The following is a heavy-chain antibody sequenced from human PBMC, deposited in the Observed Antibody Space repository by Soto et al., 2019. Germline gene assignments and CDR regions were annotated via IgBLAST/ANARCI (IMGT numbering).Heavy chain of an antibody. Sequence: SETLSLTCTVSGGSISSSSYYWGWIRQPPGKGLEWTGSIYYSGSTYYNPSLKSRVTISVDTSKNQFSLKLSSVTAADTAVYYCARSPPGTAMVIVAFWGQGSLDTRSS. D-gene: IGHD5-18*01. V-gene: IGHV4-39*01. CDR2: IYYSGST. CDR1: GGSISSSSYY. CDR3: ARSPPGTAMVIVAF. J-gene: IGHJ4*02.